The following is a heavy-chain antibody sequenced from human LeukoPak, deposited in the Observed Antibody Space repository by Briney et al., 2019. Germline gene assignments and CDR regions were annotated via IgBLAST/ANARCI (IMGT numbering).Heavy chain of an antibody. CDR2: ISGSGGST. D-gene: IGHD2/OR15-2a*01. J-gene: IGHJ4*02. CDR1: GVTFTSYA. V-gene: IGHV3-23*01. CDR3: ANDPLVNSQEYFDY. Sequence: GGSLRLSCAASGVTFTSYAMSWVRQAPGRRLEWVSAISGSGGSTYYAESVKGRFTISRDNSKNTLYLQMNSLRAEDTAVYYCANDPLVNSQEYFDYWGQRTLVTVSS.